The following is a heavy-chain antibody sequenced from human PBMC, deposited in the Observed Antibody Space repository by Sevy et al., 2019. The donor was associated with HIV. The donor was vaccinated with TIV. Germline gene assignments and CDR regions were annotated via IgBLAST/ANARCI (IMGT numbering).Heavy chain of an antibody. D-gene: IGHD6-19*01. Sequence: ASVKVSCKASGYTFPSYGVSWVRPPPGQGLEYMGWISAYNGDTNYAQKVQGRVTMTTDTYTSTAYMELRSLTTDDTAVYYCARGFAVADYYFDYWGQGTLVTVSS. CDR1: GYTFPSYG. J-gene: IGHJ4*02. V-gene: IGHV1-18*04. CDR3: ARGFAVADYYFDY. CDR2: ISAYNGDT.